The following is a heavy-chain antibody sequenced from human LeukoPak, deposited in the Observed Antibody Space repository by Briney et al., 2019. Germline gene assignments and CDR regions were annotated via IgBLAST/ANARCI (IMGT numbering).Heavy chain of an antibody. CDR3: ARGYYDFLTGYFPPHY. CDR1: GYSISSGYY. V-gene: IGHV4-38-2*02. CDR2: IYHSGST. D-gene: IGHD3-9*01. Sequence: PSETLSLTCTVSGYSISSGYYWGWIRPPPGKGLEWIGSIYHSGSTYYNPSLKSRVTLSVDTSKNQFSLKLSSVTAADTAVYYCARGYYDFLTGYFPPHYWGQGAPVTVCS. J-gene: IGHJ4*02.